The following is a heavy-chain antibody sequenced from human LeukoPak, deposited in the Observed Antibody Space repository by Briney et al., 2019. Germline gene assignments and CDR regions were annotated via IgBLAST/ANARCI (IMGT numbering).Heavy chain of an antibody. D-gene: IGHD3-22*01. Sequence: GGSLRLSCAASGVIVSSNYMSRVRQAPGKGLEWVAIIYIVGTTHYADSVKGRFTISRDNAKNSLYLQMNSLRAEDTAVYYCAREVITTLDFDYWGQGTLVTVSS. CDR3: AREVITTLDFDY. V-gene: IGHV3-53*01. J-gene: IGHJ4*02. CDR1: GVIVSSNY. CDR2: IYIVGTT.